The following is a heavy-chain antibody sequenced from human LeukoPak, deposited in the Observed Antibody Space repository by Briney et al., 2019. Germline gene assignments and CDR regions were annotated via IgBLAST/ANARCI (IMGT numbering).Heavy chain of an antibody. J-gene: IGHJ4*02. CDR3: ARANQLGLFAY. CDR2: IYHSGST. D-gene: IGHD1-14*01. Sequence: SETLSLTCTVSGYSISSGYYWGWIRQPPGKGLEWIGSIYHSGSTYYNPSLKSRVTISVDTSKNQFSLKLSSVTAADTAVYYCARANQLGLFAYWGQGTLVTVSS. CDR1: GYSISSGYY. V-gene: IGHV4-38-2*02.